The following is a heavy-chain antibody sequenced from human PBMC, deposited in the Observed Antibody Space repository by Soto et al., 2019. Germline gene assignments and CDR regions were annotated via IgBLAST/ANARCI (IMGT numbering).Heavy chain of an antibody. V-gene: IGHV1-18*01. CDR3: AREVRDSSGYFNDY. J-gene: IGHJ4*02. CDR1: GYTFTIYG. D-gene: IGHD3-22*01. CDR2: ISAYNGNT. Sequence: ASVKVSCKASGYTFTIYGIIWVRQAPGQGLEWMGWISAYNGNTNYAQKLQGRVTMTTDTSTSTAYMELRSLRSDDTAVYYCAREVRDSSGYFNDYWGQGTLVTVSS.